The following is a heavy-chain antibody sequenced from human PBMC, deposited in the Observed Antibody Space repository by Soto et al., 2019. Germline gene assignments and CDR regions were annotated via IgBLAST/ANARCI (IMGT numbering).Heavy chain of an antibody. CDR3: AKLLYADGGPFDY. V-gene: IGHV3-23*01. Sequence: DVQLLESGGGLVQPGGSLRLSCAASGFTFSSYAMSWVRQAPGKGLEWVSAISGSGGSTYYADSVKGRFTISRDNSKNTLYLQMNSLRAEDTAVYYCAKLLYADGGPFDYWGLVTLVTVSS. J-gene: IGHJ4*02. CDR1: GFTFSSYA. D-gene: IGHD2-2*02. CDR2: ISGSGGST.